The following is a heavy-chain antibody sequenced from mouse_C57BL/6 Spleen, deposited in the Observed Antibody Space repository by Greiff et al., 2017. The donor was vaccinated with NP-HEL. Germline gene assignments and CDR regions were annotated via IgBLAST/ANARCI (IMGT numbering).Heavy chain of an antibody. CDR3: ASGGHAMDY. CDR2: IDPSDSYT. Sequence: QVQLKQPGAELVKPGASVKLSCKASGYTFTSYWMQWVKQRPGQGLEWIGEIDPSDSYTNYNQKFKGKATLTVDTSSSTAYMQLSSLTSEDSAVYYCASGGHAMDYWGQGTSVTVSS. CDR1: GYTFTSYW. J-gene: IGHJ4*01. V-gene: IGHV1-50*01.